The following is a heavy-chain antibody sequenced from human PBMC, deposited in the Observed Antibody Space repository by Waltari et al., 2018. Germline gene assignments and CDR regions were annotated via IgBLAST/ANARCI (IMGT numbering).Heavy chain of an antibody. D-gene: IGHD3-16*01. Sequence: QLHLAQSGADVREPGASVKISCKSSGYTFTGYYIHWVRLVPGRGLQYMGWINPDSGGTTHGPRFQGRVTLTKDMSIRTTYMEVRSLTPDDTAVYYCASSRDRRFGMDVWGQGTTVTVSS. J-gene: IGHJ6*02. CDR2: INPDSGGT. CDR3: ASSRDRRFGMDV. CDR1: GYTFTGYY. V-gene: IGHV1-2*02.